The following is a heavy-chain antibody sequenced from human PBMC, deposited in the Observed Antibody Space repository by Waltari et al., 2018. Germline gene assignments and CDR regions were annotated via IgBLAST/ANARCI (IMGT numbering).Heavy chain of an antibody. CDR2: IKPDGSQQ. J-gene: IGHJ4*02. D-gene: IGHD7-27*01. Sequence: EVQLVDSGGGLVQPGGSLRLSCAASGFTFSRNWMSWVRQAPGWGLELLANIKPDGSQQYYVDSVRGRFSISRDNAKNSLYLQLNSLRAEDTAIYYCARDFNWGWDFWGQGTLVTVSS. V-gene: IGHV3-7*03. CDR1: GFTFSRNW. CDR3: ARDFNWGWDF.